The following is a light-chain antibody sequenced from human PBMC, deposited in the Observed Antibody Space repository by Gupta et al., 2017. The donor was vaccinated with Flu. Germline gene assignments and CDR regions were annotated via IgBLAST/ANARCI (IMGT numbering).Light chain of an antibody. J-gene: IGKJ2*01. CDR3: QQHRTWRT. CDR2: ESS. V-gene: IGKV3-11*01. Sequence: GERGTISCWASHNVDGYVCWLQQKPDHAPRLLIYESSNKAAGVPARCSGRGWGTDITLTISRLDPEDLAFYCCQQHRTWRTFGQGTRLETK. CDR1: HNVDGY.